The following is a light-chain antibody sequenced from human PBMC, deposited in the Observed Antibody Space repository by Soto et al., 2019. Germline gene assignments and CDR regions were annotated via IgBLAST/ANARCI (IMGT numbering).Light chain of an antibody. CDR2: DAS. J-gene: IGKJ1*01. CDR1: QSISHF. V-gene: IGKV1-5*01. Sequence: DIQMAQSTSTLAASVGDRVPVTCRASQSISHFLAWYQQKPGKVPKLLIYDASSLENGVPSRFSGSGSGTEFTLTISSLQPDDFATYYCQQYNSYWRFGQGTKVDIK. CDR3: QQYNSYWR.